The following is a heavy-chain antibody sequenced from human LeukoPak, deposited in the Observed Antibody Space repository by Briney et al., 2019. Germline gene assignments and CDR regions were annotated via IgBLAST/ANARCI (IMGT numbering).Heavy chain of an antibody. CDR1: GFTFSDYY. J-gene: IGHJ4*02. V-gene: IGHV3-11*04. D-gene: IGHD2-2*02. CDR3: ARASRLGGGYCSTTSCYIYDY. Sequence: GGSLRLSCAASGFTFSDYYMSWIRQAPGKGLEWVSYISSSGSTIYYADSVKGRFTISRDNSKNTLYLEMNSLRAEDTAIYYCARASRLGGGYCSTTSCYIYDYWGQGTLVTVPS. CDR2: ISSSGSTI.